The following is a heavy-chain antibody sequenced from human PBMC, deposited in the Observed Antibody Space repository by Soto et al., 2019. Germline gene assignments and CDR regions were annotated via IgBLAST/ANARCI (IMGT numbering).Heavy chain of an antibody. D-gene: IGHD3-22*01. Sequence: VQLVESGGGVVQPGRSLRLSCAASGFTFSSYAMHWVRQAPGKGLEWVAVISYDGSNKYYADSVKGRFTISRDNSKNTLYLQMNSLRAEDTAVYYCAREVTMIVVVPFDYWGQGTLVTVSS. CDR1: GFTFSSYA. V-gene: IGHV3-30-3*01. J-gene: IGHJ4*02. CDR3: AREVTMIVVVPFDY. CDR2: ISYDGSNK.